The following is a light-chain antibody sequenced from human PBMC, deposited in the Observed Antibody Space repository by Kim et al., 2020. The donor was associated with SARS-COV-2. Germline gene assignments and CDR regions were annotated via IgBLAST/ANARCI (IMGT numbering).Light chain of an antibody. CDR2: GAS. Sequence: PGERATRSGRASQSISSRYLAWYQQRPGQAPRLLIYGASSRATGIPDRFSGSGSGADFTLTISRLEPEDFAVYYCQHYSSSPPWTFGQGTKVDIK. CDR1: QSISSRY. CDR3: QHYSSSPPWT. J-gene: IGKJ1*01. V-gene: IGKV3-20*01.